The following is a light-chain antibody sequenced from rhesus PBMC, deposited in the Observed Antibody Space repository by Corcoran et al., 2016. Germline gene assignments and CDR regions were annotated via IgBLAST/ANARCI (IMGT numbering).Light chain of an antibody. J-gene: IGKJ4*01. CDR3: QQYSNWPLT. CDR1: QSVSSS. V-gene: IGKV3-42*03. Sequence: EIVMTQSPATLSLSPGERATLSCRASQSVSSSLAWYQQKPGQAPRLLIYGASSRAPGIPDRFSGKWSGTEFTLTISSLEPEDFAVYYCQQYSNWPLTFGGGTKVEIK. CDR2: GAS.